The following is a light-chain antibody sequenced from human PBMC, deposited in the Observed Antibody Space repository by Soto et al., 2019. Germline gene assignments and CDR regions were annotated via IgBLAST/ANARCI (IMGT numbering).Light chain of an antibody. CDR1: QSVNKY. CDR3: QQRFNWPWT. J-gene: IGKJ1*01. V-gene: IGKV3-11*01. Sequence: EIVFAHSPATLSLPPGERATLSCRASQSVNKYLAWFQQKLGQPPRLLIYDTSNRATGIPPRFSGSGSGTDFTLIISSLEPEDFAVYYCQQRFNWPWTFGQGTKVDIK. CDR2: DTS.